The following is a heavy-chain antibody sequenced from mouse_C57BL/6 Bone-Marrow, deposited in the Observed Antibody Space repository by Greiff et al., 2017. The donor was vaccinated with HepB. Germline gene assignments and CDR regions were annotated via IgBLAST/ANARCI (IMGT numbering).Heavy chain of an antibody. CDR1: GFTFSDAW. J-gene: IGHJ2*01. V-gene: IGHV6-6*01. CDR3: THLYGYDGGSGFDY. CDR2: IRNKANNHAT. Sequence: EVKLVESGGGLVQPGGSMKLSCAASGFTFSDAWMDWVRQSPEKGLEWVAEIRNKANNHATYYAESVKGRFTISRDDSKSSVYLQMNSLRAEDTGIYYCTHLYGYDGGSGFDYWGQGTTLTVSS. D-gene: IGHD2-2*01.